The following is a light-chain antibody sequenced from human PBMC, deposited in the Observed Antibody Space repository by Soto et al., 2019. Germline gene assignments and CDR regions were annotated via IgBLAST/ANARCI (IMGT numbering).Light chain of an antibody. Sequence: DIQMTQSPSSLSASVGDRVTVTCRASQSVSSYLNWYQQKPGKAPKLLIYSASTLQSGVPSRFRGSGSGTDFTLTISSLQPEDFATYYCQHSYSTPYTSGHGTKLEIK. CDR3: QHSYSTPYT. V-gene: IGKV1-39*01. CDR2: SAS. J-gene: IGKJ2*01. CDR1: QSVSSY.